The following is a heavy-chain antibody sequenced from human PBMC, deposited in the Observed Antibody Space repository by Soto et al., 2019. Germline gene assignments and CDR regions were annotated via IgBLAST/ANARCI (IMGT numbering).Heavy chain of an antibody. J-gene: IGHJ4*02. CDR2: ISGSGGST. CDR1: GFTFSSYA. CDR3: AKDIVVVPAAMPYYFDY. V-gene: IGHV3-23*01. D-gene: IGHD2-2*01. Sequence: GGSLRLSCAASGFTFSSYAMSWVRQAPGKGLAWVSAISGSGGSTYYADSVKGRFTISRDNSKNTLYLQMNSLRAEDTAVYYCAKDIVVVPAAMPYYFDYWGQGTLVTVSS.